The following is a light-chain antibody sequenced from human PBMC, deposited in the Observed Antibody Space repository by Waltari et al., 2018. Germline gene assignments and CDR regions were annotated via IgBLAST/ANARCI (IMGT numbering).Light chain of an antibody. CDR3: SSYTSSSTYVV. J-gene: IGLJ2*01. V-gene: IGLV2-14*01. CDR1: SSDVGGYNY. Sequence: QSALTQPASVSGSPGQSITISCTGTSSDVGGYNYVSWYQQHPGKAPKLMMYDVRKRPSGVSNRFSGSKSGNTASLTISGLQAEDEADYYCSSYTSSSTYVVFGGGTKLTVL. CDR2: DVR.